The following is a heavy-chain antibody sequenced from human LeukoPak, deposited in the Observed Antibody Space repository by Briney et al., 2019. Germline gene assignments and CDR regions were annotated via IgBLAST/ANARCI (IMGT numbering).Heavy chain of an antibody. Sequence: ASVKVSFKASGYTFTGYYMHWVRQAPGQGLEWMGRINPNSGGTNYAQKFQGRVTMTRDTSISTAYMELSRLRSDDTAVYYCARDFIGAAAAFDIWGQGTMVTVSS. CDR3: ARDFIGAAAAFDI. V-gene: IGHV1-2*06. D-gene: IGHD3-10*01. J-gene: IGHJ3*02. CDR2: INPNSGGT. CDR1: GYTFTGYY.